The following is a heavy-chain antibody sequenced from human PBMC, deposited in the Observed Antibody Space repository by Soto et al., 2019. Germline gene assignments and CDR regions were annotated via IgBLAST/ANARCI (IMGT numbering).Heavy chain of an antibody. CDR2: ISGSGGGT. Sequence: LRLSCAASGFTFSSYSMSWVRQAPWKGLEWVSSISGSGGGTYYADSVKGRFTFSRDNSKNTLYLQMNSLRAEDTAVYYCAKFGMATTKRSPPYYIDYWGQGALVTVSS. D-gene: IGHD1-1*01. CDR3: AKFGMATTKRSPPYYIDY. V-gene: IGHV3-23*01. CDR1: GFTFSSYS. J-gene: IGHJ4*02.